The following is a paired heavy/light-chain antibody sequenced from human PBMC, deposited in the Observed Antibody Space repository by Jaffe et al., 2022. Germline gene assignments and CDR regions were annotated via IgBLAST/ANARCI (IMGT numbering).Heavy chain of an antibody. D-gene: IGHD3-3*01. J-gene: IGHJ6*03. CDR3: ARGKAHYDFWSGYYKGPLGYYYYYMDV. Sequence: QVQLQQWGAGLLKPSETLSLTCAVYGGSFSGYYWSWIRQPPGKGLEWIGEINHSGSTNYNPSLKSRVTISVDTSKNQFSLKLSSVTAADTAVYYCARGKAHYDFWSGYYKGPLGYYYYYMDVWGKGTTVTVSS. V-gene: IGHV4-34*01. CDR1: GGSFSGYY. CDR2: INHSGST.
Light chain of an antibody. J-gene: IGKJ2*01. CDR1: QSISSY. Sequence: DIQMTQSPSSLSASVGDRVTITCRASQSISSYLNWYQQKPGKAPKLLIYAASSLQSGVPSRFSGSGSGTDFTLTISSLQPEDFATYYCQQSYSTPKYTFGQGTKLEIK. V-gene: IGKV1-39*01. CDR3: QQSYSTPKYT. CDR2: AAS.